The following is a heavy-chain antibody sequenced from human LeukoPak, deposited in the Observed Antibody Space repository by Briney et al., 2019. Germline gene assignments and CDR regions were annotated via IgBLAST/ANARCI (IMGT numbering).Heavy chain of an antibody. CDR1: GDSVSSTIGT. Sequence: SQTLSLTCAISGDSVSSTIGTWSWIRQSPSRGLEWLGRTYYRTKWYYDYAVSVRSRMTINPDTSKNQFSLQLSFVTPEDTAVYYCTRGDHGSATSLFRHWGQGTLVTVSS. CDR3: TRGDHGSATSLFRH. CDR2: TYYRTKWYY. D-gene: IGHD1-26*01. J-gene: IGHJ1*01. V-gene: IGHV6-1*01.